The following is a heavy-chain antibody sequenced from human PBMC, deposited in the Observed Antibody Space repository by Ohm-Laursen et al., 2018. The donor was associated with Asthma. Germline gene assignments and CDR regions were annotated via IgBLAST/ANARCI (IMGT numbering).Heavy chain of an antibody. J-gene: IGHJ4*02. CDR2: INAGNGNT. D-gene: IGHD3-3*01. CDR3: AREGDLMSGHAFDF. V-gene: IGHV1-3*01. CDR1: GYSFTRFA. Sequence: SENPSCKPSGYSFTRFAMHWARLAPGQWPEWLGWINAGNGNTKYSQKLQGRVTFTSDTSARTASMELSSLRPEDTAVYYCAREGDLMSGHAFDFWGEGTLVTVSS.